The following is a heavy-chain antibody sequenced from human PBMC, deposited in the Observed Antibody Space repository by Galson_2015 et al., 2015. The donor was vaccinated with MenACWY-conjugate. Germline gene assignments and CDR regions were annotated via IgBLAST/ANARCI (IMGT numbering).Heavy chain of an antibody. D-gene: IGHD3-22*01. CDR2: IHYSETT. J-gene: IGHJ5*02. V-gene: IGHV4-39*01. CDR3: ARLPRGINLLVEGS. Sequence: LSLTCTVSGGSIYSDSYWWGWIRQPPGKGLEWIASIHYSETTHYNPSLKSRVSISVDTSKNQFSLKLSPVSAADTAVYYCARLPRGINLLVEGSWGQGILVTVSS. CDR1: GGSIYSDSYW.